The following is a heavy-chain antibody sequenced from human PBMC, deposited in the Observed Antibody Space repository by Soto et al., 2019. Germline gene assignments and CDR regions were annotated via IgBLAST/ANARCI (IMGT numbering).Heavy chain of an antibody. CDR1: GGTFSSYA. D-gene: IGHD3-22*01. CDR2: IIPIFGTA. Sequence: SVKIAIEASGGTFSSYAIRWVRQAPGQGLEWTGGIIPIFGTANDAQKFQGRVTITADESTSTAYMELSSLRSEDTAVYYCARDWGDSRGYFAWGQGSTVTVS. CDR3: ARDWGDSRGYFA. V-gene: IGHV1-69*13. J-gene: IGHJ6*02.